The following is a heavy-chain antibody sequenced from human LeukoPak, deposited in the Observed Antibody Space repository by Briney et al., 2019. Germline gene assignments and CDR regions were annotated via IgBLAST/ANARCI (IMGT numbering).Heavy chain of an antibody. CDR2: IYSDGKT. J-gene: IGHJ4*02. CDR1: SSYY. D-gene: IGHD2-2*01. Sequence: SSYYWGWIRQPPGKGLEWVSVIYSDGKTYYADSVKGRFIISRDNSKNTLSLQMNDLRAEDTALYYCASHYCGTSSCYLYFEYWGQGTLVTVSS. CDR3: ASHYCGTSSCYLYFEY. V-gene: IGHV3-53*01.